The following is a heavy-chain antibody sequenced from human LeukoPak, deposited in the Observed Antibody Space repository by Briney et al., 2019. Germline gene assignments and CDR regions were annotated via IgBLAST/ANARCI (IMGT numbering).Heavy chain of an antibody. CDR2: INSDGSST. CDR3: ARPTWTNYMDV. D-gene: IGHD3/OR15-3a*01. V-gene: IGHV3-74*01. Sequence: GGSLRLSCAASGFTFSSYWMHWVRQAPGKGLVWVSRINSDGSSTNYADSVKGRFTISRDNAKNSVSLQMNSLRAEDTAVYFCARPTWTNYMDVWGKGTAVTISS. CDR1: GFTFSSYW. J-gene: IGHJ6*03.